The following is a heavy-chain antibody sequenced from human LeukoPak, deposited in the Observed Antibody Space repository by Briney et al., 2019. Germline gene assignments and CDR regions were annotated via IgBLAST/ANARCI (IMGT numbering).Heavy chain of an antibody. D-gene: IGHD4-17*01. CDR3: ARHDSAPQGTVTTFLFDY. V-gene: IGHV4-39*01. Sequence: PSETLSLTCTVSGGSISSSSYYWGGIRQPPGKGLERIGSIYYSGSTYYNPSLKSRVTVSVDTSKNQFSLKLSSVTAADTAVYYCARHDSAPQGTVTTFLFDYWGQGTLVTVSS. J-gene: IGHJ4*02. CDR2: IYYSGST. CDR1: GGSISSSSYY.